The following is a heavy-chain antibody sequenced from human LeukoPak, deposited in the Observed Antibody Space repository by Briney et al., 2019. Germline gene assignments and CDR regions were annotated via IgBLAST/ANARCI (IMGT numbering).Heavy chain of an antibody. CDR3: AKRGFGGNSNDAFDI. CDR1: GFTFSSYS. J-gene: IGHJ3*02. V-gene: IGHV3-30*02. CDR2: IRYDGSNK. D-gene: IGHD4-23*01. Sequence: PGGSLRLSCAASGFTFSSYSMNWVRQAPGKGLEWVAFIRYDGSNKYYAESVKGRFTISRDNSKNTLYLQMNSLRAEDTAVYYCAKRGFGGNSNDAFDIWGQGTMVTVSS.